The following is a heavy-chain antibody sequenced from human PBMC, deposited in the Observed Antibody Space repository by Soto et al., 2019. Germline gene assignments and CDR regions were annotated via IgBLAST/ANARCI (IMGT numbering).Heavy chain of an antibody. CDR1: GFTFSNYE. Sequence: GGSLRLSCAASGFTFSNYEMNWVRQAPGKGLEWISYISISGSTIYQADSVKGRFTISRDNAKNTLYLQMNSLRAEDTAVYYCARESDRISDFDYWGQGTLVTVSS. CDR3: ARESDRISDFDY. J-gene: IGHJ4*02. CDR2: ISISGSTI. V-gene: IGHV3-48*03. D-gene: IGHD6-25*01.